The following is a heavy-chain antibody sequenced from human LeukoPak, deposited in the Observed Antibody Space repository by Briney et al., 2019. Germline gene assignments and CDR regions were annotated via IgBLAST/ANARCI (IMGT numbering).Heavy chain of an antibody. CDR3: ARGIVGATWFDP. CDR1: GFTFSSYA. Sequence: GGSLRLSCAASGFTFSSYAMSWVRQAPGKGLEWVSSISSSSSYIYYADSVKGRFTISRDNAKNSLYLQMNSLRAEDTAVYYCARGIVGATWFDPWGRGTLVTVSS. D-gene: IGHD1-26*01. J-gene: IGHJ5*02. V-gene: IGHV3-21*01. CDR2: ISSSSSYI.